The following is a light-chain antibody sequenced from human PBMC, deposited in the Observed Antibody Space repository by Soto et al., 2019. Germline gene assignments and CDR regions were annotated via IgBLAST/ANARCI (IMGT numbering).Light chain of an antibody. V-gene: IGLV2-14*01. Sequence: QSVLTQPASASGSPGQSITISCTGTRSDIGGYNYVSCFQQNRGKAPQCMIYDVYSRPSGASHRFSCSKSANTASLTISVLQAEDEADYYCTSYTTTSTLALGGGTQLTVL. CDR1: RSDIGGYNY. J-gene: IGLJ2*01. CDR2: DVY. CDR3: TSYTTTSTLA.